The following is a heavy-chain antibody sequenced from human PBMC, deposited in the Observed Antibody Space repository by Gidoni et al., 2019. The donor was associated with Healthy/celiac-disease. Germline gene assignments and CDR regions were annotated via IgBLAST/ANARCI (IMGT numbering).Heavy chain of an antibody. CDR2: ISSSSSYI. V-gene: IGHV3-21*01. CDR1: GFTCSSYS. Sequence: EVQLVESGGGLVKPGASLRLSCAASGFTCSSYSMNWVRPAPGKGLGLVLSISSSSSYISYADSVQCRFTISRDNATNSLYLQMTSLRAEDTAVYYCARDIIDSSGYPDAFDIWGQGTMVTVSS. CDR3: ARDIIDSSGYPDAFDI. J-gene: IGHJ3*02. D-gene: IGHD3-22*01.